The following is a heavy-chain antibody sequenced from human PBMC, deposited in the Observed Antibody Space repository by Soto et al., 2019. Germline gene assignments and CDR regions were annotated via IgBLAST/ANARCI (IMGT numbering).Heavy chain of an antibody. CDR3: ARWVSGSYTSGVWGFDY. D-gene: IGHD1-26*01. V-gene: IGHV1-69*12. CDR2: IIPIFGTA. Sequence: QVQLVQSGAEVKKPGSSVKVSCKASGGTFSSYAISWVRQATGQGLEWMGGIIPIFGTANYAQKFQGRVTITADESTSTAYMELSSLRSEDTAVYYCARWVSGSYTSGVWGFDYWGQGTLVTVSS. CDR1: GGTFSSYA. J-gene: IGHJ4*02.